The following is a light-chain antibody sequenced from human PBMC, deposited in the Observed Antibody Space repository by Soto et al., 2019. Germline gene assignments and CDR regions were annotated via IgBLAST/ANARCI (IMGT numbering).Light chain of an antibody. CDR1: QGISNY. V-gene: IGKV1-27*01. J-gene: IGKJ5*01. CDR2: AAS. Sequence: DIQMTQSPSSLSASVGARVTITCRASQGISNYLAWYQQKPGKVPKVLIYAASTLQSGVPSRFSGSGSGTDFTLTIISLQPEDVATYYCQEYSSAPPVTFGQGTRLEI. CDR3: QEYSSAPPVT.